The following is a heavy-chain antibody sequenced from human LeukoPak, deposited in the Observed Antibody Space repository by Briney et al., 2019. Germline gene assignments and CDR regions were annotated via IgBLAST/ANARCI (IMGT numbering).Heavy chain of an antibody. CDR2: IREDGTEK. J-gene: IGHJ4*02. CDR1: GFTFSGAW. D-gene: IGHD6-19*01. CDR3: AKASSGWYLSPLDY. Sequence: GGSLRLSCTASGFTFSGAWMTWVRQAPGKGLEWVAYIREDGTEKNYVDSVKGRFTISRDNAKNSLYLQMNSLRAEDMALYYCAKASSGWYLSPLDYWGQGTLVTVSS. V-gene: IGHV3-7*03.